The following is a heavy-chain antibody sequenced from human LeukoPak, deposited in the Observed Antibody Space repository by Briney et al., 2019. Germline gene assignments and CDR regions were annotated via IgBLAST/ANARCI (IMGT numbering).Heavy chain of an antibody. CDR2: ISGSGGST. J-gene: IGHJ4*02. Sequence: GGSLRLPCAASGFTFSSYAMSWVRQAPGKGLEWVSAISGSGGSTYYADSVKGRFTISRDNSKNTLYLQMNSLRAEDTAVYYCALPITMIGADYWGQGTLVTVSS. V-gene: IGHV3-23*01. CDR3: ALPITMIGADY. CDR1: GFTFSSYA. D-gene: IGHD3-22*01.